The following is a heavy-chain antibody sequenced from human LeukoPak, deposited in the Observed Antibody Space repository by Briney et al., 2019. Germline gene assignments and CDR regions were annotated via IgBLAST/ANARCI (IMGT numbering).Heavy chain of an antibody. Sequence: SQTHSLTCAISGDSVSSNSAAWNWIRQSPSRGLEWLGRTYYRSKWYNDYAVSVKSRITINPDTSKNQFSLQLNSVTPEDTAVYYCARGNEQWLVRWFDPWGQGTLVTVSS. D-gene: IGHD6-19*01. CDR1: GDSVSSNSAA. CDR2: TYYRSKWYN. CDR3: ARGNEQWLVRWFDP. J-gene: IGHJ5*02. V-gene: IGHV6-1*01.